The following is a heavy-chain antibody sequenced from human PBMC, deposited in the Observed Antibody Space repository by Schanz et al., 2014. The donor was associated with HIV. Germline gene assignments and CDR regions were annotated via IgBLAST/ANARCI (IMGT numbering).Heavy chain of an antibody. CDR3: AKAKSPWTFYYYGMDV. Sequence: EVQLVESGGGLVQPGRSLRLSCAASGFTFDDYAMHWVRQAPGKGLEGVSGISWNSGSIGYADSVKGRFTISRDNAKNSLYLQMNSLRAEDTALYYCAKAKSPWTFYYYGMDVWGQGTTVTVSS. CDR2: ISWNSGSI. V-gene: IGHV3-9*01. CDR1: GFTFDDYA. J-gene: IGHJ6*02.